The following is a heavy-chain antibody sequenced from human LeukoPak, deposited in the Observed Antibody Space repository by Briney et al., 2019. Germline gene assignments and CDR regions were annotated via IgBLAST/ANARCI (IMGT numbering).Heavy chain of an antibody. CDR3: AAYYGSGSVNYYRGMDI. J-gene: IGHJ6*02. Sequence: GGSLRLSCEASEFTFSDYYMSWIRQAPGKGLEWISYISDSAINTHYADSVKGRFTISRDNAKKLLVLEMKSLRSEDTAVYYCAAYYGSGSVNYYRGMDIWGQGATVTVSS. CDR2: ISDSAINT. D-gene: IGHD3-10*01. CDR1: EFTFSDYY. V-gene: IGHV3-11*01.